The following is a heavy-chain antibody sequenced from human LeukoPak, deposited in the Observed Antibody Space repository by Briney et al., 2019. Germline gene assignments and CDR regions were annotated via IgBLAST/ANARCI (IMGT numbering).Heavy chain of an antibody. Sequence: GGSLRLSCAASGFTFSDYYMSWIRQAPGKGLEWVSYISSSGSTIYYADSVKGRFTISRDNAKNSLYLQMNSLRAEDTAVYYCARRGVVVAAHYYYYYGMDVWGQGTTVTVSS. CDR1: GFTFSDYY. V-gene: IGHV3-11*01. CDR2: ISSSGSTI. J-gene: IGHJ6*02. D-gene: IGHD2-15*01. CDR3: ARRGVVVAAHYYYYYGMDV.